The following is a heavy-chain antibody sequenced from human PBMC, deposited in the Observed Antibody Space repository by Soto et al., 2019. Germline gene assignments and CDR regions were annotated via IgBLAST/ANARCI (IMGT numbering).Heavy chain of an antibody. D-gene: IGHD5-12*01. Sequence: ASVKVSCKTSGDTFTDSSMHWVRQAPGQGLEWMGWINLNSGDANYAEKFRGRVTMTRDTSIITAYMELTRLKSDDTAVYYCARDLGGYDLYGPDTWGQGTLVTVSS. CDR3: ARDLGGYDLYGPDT. V-gene: IGHV1-2*02. CDR1: GDTFTDSS. J-gene: IGHJ5*02. CDR2: INLNSGDA.